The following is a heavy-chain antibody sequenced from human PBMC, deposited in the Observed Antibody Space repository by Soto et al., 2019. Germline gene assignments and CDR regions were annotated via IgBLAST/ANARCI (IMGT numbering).Heavy chain of an antibody. CDR3: ARAPPPLWFGELYS. CDR2: IYSGGST. V-gene: IGHV3-53*01. J-gene: IGHJ4*02. CDR1: GFTVSSHY. D-gene: IGHD3-10*01. Sequence: EVQLVESGGGLIQPGGSLRLSCAASGFTVSSHYMSWVRQAPGKGLEWVSVIYSGGSTYYADSVKGRFTISRDNSKNTLYLQMNSLRAEDTAVYYCARAPPPLWFGELYSWGQGTLVTVSS.